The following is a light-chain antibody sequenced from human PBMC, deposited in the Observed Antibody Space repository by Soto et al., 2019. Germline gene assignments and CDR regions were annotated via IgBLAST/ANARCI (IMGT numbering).Light chain of an antibody. Sequence: MMMTQSPATLSVSPGERVTLSCRTSHSVNSHVAWYQQKPGQAPRLLLYGASTRATGIPVRFSGSGFGTEFTLTISSLQSEDIALYYCQQYNIWPPITFGQGTRLEIK. V-gene: IGKV3-15*01. CDR3: QQYNIWPPIT. J-gene: IGKJ5*01. CDR1: HSVNSH. CDR2: GAS.